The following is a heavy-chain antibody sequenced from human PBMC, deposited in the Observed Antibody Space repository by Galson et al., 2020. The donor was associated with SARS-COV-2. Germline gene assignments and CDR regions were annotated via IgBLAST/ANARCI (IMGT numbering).Heavy chain of an antibody. V-gene: IGHV2-70*11. CDR1: GFSLTTSGMC. D-gene: IGHD6-19*01. J-gene: IGHJ4*02. CDR3: ARIDSSGCRGNY. Sequence: ESGPTLVKPTQTLTLTCTFSGFSLTTSGMCVNWIRQPPGKALEWLARIDWDDDEYYSTSLKTRLTISKDTSKNQVVLTMTNLDPVDPATYYCARIDSSGCRGNYWGQGTLVTVSS. CDR2: IDWDDDE.